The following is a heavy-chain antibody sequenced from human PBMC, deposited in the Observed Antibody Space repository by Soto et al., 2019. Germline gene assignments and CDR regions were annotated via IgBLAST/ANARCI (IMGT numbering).Heavy chain of an antibody. J-gene: IGHJ4*02. CDR2: IWYDGSNK. CDR1: GFTFSSYG. D-gene: IGHD5-18*01. CDR3: ARGGGVDTAMGVDY. V-gene: IGHV3-33*01. Sequence: QVQLVESGGGVVQPGRSLRLSCAASGFTFSSYGMHWVRQAPGKGLEWVAVIWYDGSNKYYADSVKGRFTISRDNSKNTLYLQMNSLRAEDTAVYYCARGGGVDTAMGVDYWGQGTLVTVSS.